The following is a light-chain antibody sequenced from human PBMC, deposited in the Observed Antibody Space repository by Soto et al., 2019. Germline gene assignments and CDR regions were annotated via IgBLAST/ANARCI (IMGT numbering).Light chain of an antibody. CDR2: DGS. V-gene: IGLV2-8*01. CDR3: MCYAGLNNWV. CDR1: SSDVGTHGY. J-gene: IGLJ3*02. Sequence: QSVLTQPPSASGSPGQTVTISCTGTSSDVGTHGYVSWYQQHAGTAPKLMIYDGSKRPSGVPDRFSGSKSANAASLTVAGLDAEDEADYYRMCYAGLNNWVFGGGTQLTVL.